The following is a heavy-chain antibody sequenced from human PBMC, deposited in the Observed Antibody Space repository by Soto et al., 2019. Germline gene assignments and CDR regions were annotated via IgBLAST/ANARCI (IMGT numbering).Heavy chain of an antibody. J-gene: IGHJ6*02. CDR3: ARRMRNYYAMRV. D-gene: IGHD2-15*01. CDR2: IYYSGNT. Sequence: TSETLSITCTVSSGSVSSGRYYWSLIRQPPGKGLEWIGYIYYSGNTYYNPSLKSRVTISVDTSTNQFSLSLSSVTAADTAVYHWARRMRNYYAMRVWGQGTTVTSP. CDR1: SGSVSSGRYY. V-gene: IGHV4-61*01.